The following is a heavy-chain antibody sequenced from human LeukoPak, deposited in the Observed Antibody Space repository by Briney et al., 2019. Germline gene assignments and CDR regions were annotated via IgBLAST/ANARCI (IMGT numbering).Heavy chain of an antibody. CDR1: GGTFSSYA. D-gene: IGHD3-10*01. Sequence: GASVKVSCKASGGTFSSYAISWVRQAPGQGLEWMGGIIPIFGTANYAQKFQGRVTITADESTSTAYMELSSLRSEDTAVYYCAREGFPNTMVRGVIFDYWGQGTLVTVSS. CDR3: AREGFPNTMVRGVIFDY. J-gene: IGHJ4*02. CDR2: IIPIFGTA. V-gene: IGHV1-69*01.